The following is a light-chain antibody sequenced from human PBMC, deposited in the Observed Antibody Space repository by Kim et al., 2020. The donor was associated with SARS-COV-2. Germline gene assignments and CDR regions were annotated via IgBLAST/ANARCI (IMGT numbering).Light chain of an antibody. CDR2: QDS. V-gene: IGLV3-1*01. J-gene: IGLJ3*02. CDR3: QAWDSTWV. Sequence: SYELTQPPSVSVSPGQTASITCYGDKLGDKYACWYQQKPGQSPVLVIYQDSKRPSGIPERFSGSNSGNTATLTISGTQAMDEADYYCQAWDSTWVFGGGTQLTVL. CDR1: KLGDKY.